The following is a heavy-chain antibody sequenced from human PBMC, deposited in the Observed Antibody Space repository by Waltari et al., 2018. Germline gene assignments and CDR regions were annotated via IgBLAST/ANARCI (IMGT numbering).Heavy chain of an antibody. V-gene: IGHV4-4*02. Sequence: QVQLQESGPGLVKPSGTLSLTCAASGVSLSSDTWWSWVRQPPGKGLEWIGEIHHSGSTNYNPSVESRVVISLDKSKNQFSLKVRSVTAADTAVYYCARVAVPAVTTNWFDPWGQGTLVTVSS. J-gene: IGHJ5*02. CDR2: IHHSGST. D-gene: IGHD2-2*01. CDR1: GVSLSSDTW. CDR3: ARVAVPAVTTNWFDP.